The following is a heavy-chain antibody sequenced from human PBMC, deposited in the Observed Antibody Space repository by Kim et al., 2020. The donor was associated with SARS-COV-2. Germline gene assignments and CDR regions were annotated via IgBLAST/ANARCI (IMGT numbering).Heavy chain of an antibody. CDR3: ARDPGFDY. J-gene: IGHJ4*02. V-gene: IGHV3-66*01. Sequence: GGSTYYADSVKGRFTISRDNSKNTLYLQMNSLRVEDTAVYYCARDPGFDYWGQGTLVTVSS. CDR2: GGST.